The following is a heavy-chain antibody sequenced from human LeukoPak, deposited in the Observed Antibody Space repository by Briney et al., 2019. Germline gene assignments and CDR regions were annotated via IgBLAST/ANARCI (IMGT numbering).Heavy chain of an antibody. J-gene: IGHJ4*02. CDR2: IRKKGYGETT. V-gene: IGHV3-49*03. Sequence: PGRSLRLSCTASGFTFGDDGWSWFRQAPGKGLEWICFIRKKGYGETTDYAASVRGRFTISRDDAKSIAYLQMNSLKTEDTALYHCSRGLHDYGDSNYYFDQWGRGTLVTVSS. CDR1: GFTFGDDG. D-gene: IGHD4-17*01. CDR3: SRGLHDYGDSNYYFDQ.